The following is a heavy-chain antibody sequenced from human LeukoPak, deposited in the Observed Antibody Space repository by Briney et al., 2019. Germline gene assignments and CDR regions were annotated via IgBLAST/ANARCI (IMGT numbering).Heavy chain of an antibody. V-gene: IGHV1-46*01. J-gene: IGHJ3*02. Sequence: GASVKVSCKASGYTFTSYAMNWVRQAPGQGLEWMGIINPSGGSTSYAQKFQGRVTMTRVTSTSTVYMELSSLRSEDTAVYYCAREVVDGYNSGAFDIWGQGTMVTVSS. CDR1: GYTFTSYA. D-gene: IGHD5-24*01. CDR2: INPSGGST. CDR3: AREVVDGYNSGAFDI.